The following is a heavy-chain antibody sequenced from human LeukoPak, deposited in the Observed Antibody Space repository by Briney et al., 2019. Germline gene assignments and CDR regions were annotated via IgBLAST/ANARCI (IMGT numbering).Heavy chain of an antibody. CDR2: IYYSGST. CDR1: GGSVRNYY. J-gene: IGHJ5*02. V-gene: IGHV4-59*08. D-gene: IGHD5/OR15-5a*01. CDR3: AKYVSTGWFDP. Sequence: SETLSLTCSVSGGSVRNYYWSWIRQPPGKGLEWIGYIYYSGSTNYNPSLKSRVTISVDTSENQFSLKLSSVTAADTALYYCAKYVSTGWFDPWGQGTLVTVSS.